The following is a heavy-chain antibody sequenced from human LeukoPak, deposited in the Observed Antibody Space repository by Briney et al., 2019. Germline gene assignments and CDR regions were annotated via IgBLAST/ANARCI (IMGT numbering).Heavy chain of an antibody. CDR2: ISSDSSYI. Sequence: GGSLRLSCAASGFTFSSCSMNWVRQAPGKGLEWVSAISSDSSYIYYADSVRGRFIISRDNAKNSLYLQVSSLRAEDTAVYYCARIRDFGASYHYFYMDVWGKGTTVTVSS. J-gene: IGHJ6*03. CDR1: GFTFSSCS. CDR3: ARIRDFGASYHYFYMDV. D-gene: IGHD4-17*01. V-gene: IGHV3-21*01.